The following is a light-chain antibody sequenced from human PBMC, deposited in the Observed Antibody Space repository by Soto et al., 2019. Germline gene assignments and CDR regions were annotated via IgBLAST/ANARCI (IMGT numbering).Light chain of an antibody. CDR1: QSVSSN. V-gene: IGKV3-15*01. CDR3: QQYNNWPFT. CDR2: GAS. J-gene: IGKJ3*01. Sequence: EIVMTQSPATLSVSPGERATLSCRASQSVSSNLAWYQQKPGQAPRLHIYGASTRATGIPARFSGSGSGTEFTLTISSLQSEDFAVYYCQQYNNWPFTFGPGTKVDIK.